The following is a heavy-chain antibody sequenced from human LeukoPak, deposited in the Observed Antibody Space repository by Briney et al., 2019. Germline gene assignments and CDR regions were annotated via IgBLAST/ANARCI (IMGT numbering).Heavy chain of an antibody. CDR3: ARHGGTSYYFDY. Sequence: SETLSLTCAVSGVSISSYYWSWVRQPPGKGLEWIGYIYYTGKSDYNPSLKSRVTMSVDTSKNQFSLKLSSVTAADTAVYYCARHGGTSYYFDYWGQGTLVTVSS. CDR1: GVSISSYY. J-gene: IGHJ4*02. V-gene: IGHV4-59*08. CDR2: IYYTGKS.